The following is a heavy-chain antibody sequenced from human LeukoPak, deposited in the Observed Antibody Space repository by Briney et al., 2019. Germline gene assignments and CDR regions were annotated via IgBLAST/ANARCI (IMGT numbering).Heavy chain of an antibody. CDR1: GFTFSSYA. Sequence: GRSLRLSCAASGFTFSSYAMHWVRQAPGKGLEWVVAISYEGSNKYYADSVKGRFTISRDNSKNTLYLQMNSLRAEDTAVYYCAKVKSWYCSSTSCPFYDYWGQGTLVTVSS. CDR2: ISYEGSNK. J-gene: IGHJ4*02. V-gene: IGHV3-30-3*01. CDR3: AKVKSWYCSSTSCPFYDY. D-gene: IGHD2-2*01.